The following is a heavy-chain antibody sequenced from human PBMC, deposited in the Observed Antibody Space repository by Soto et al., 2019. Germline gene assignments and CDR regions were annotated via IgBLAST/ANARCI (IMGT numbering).Heavy chain of an antibody. Sequence: EVQLVESGGGLVQPGGSLRLSCAASGFTLSSYDIHWVRQATGEGLAWVSGIGSGGDTHYVDSVKGRFIISREDGKNSLYLQMNTLSVGATAVYYCTRRTPPTGMEVWGQGATVTVSS. V-gene: IGHV3-13*01. CDR2: IGSGGDT. J-gene: IGHJ6*02. CDR3: TRRTPPTGMEV. CDR1: GFTLSSYD.